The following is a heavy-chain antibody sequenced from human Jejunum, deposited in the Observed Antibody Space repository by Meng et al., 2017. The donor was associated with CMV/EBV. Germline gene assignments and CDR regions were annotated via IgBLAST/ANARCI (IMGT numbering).Heavy chain of an antibody. CDR3: ARDHLGIAVAGIFDY. CDR2: ISYDGSNK. D-gene: IGHD6-19*01. Sequence: GFPFSCYAMPWVRQAPGKGLEWVAVISYDGSNKYYADSVKGRFTISRDNSKNTLYLQMNSLRAEDTAVYYCARDHLGIAVAGIFDYWGQGTLVTVSS. V-gene: IGHV3-30*04. CDR1: GFPFSCYA. J-gene: IGHJ4*02.